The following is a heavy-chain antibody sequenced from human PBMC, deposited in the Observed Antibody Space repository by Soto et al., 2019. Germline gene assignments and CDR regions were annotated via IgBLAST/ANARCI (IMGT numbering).Heavy chain of an antibody. CDR1: GYTFTSYA. D-gene: IGHD3-9*01. CDR2: INAGNGNT. CDR3: ARDAVNYDILTGYYY. J-gene: IGHJ4*02. Sequence: ASVKVSCKASGYTFTSYAMHWVRQAPGQRLEWMGWINAGNGNTKYSQKFQGRVTITRDTSASPAYMELSSLRSEDTAVYYCARDAVNYDILTGYYYWGQGTLVTVSS. V-gene: IGHV1-3*01.